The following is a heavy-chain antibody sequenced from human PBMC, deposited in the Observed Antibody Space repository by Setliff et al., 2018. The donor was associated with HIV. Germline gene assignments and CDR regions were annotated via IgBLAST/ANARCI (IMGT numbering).Heavy chain of an antibody. J-gene: IGHJ4*02. D-gene: IGHD3-10*01. V-gene: IGHV1-69*10. CDR1: GYTFTTYG. Sequence: SVKVSCKPSGYTFTTYGLSWVRQAPGQGLEWMGGFIPILGIANYAQKFQGRVTITADESTSTAYMELSSLRSEDTAVYYCAREENYGSGSPKEYYFDYWGQGTLVTVSS. CDR2: FIPILGIA. CDR3: AREENYGSGSPKEYYFDY.